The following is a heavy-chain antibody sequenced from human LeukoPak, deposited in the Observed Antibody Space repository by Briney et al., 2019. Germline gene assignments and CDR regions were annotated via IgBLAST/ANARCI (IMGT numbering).Heavy chain of an antibody. CDR2: ISAYNGNT. V-gene: IGHV1-18*01. D-gene: IGHD2-8*02. CDR1: GGTFSGYA. J-gene: IGHJ4*02. Sequence: GSSVKVSCKASGGTFSGYAISWVRQAPGQGLEWMGWISAYNGNTNYAQKLQGRVTMTTDTSTSTAYMELRSLRSDDTAVFYCAQAVGGYCSAGACPRFASWGQGTLVAVSS. CDR3: AQAVGGYCSAGACPRFAS.